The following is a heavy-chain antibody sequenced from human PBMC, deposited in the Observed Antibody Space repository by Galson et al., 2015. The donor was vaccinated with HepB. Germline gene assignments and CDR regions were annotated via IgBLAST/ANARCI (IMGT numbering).Heavy chain of an antibody. V-gene: IGHV4-30-2*01. D-gene: IGHD3-3*01. CDR3: SRGDFDFLSGAGWFDP. CDR2: VFPSGTT. Sequence: TLSLTCAVSGGSISSGGYSWSWIRRPPGKGLEWIGYVFPSGTTYYSPSLESRLTISIDTSKNQFSLRLASVSAADTAVYYCSRGDFDFLSGAGWFDPWGQGTLVTVSS. J-gene: IGHJ5*02. CDR1: GGSISSGGYS.